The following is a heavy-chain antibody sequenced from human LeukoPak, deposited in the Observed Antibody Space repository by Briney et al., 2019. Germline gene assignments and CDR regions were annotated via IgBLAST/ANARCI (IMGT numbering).Heavy chain of an antibody. CDR2: ILTSGTT. D-gene: IGHD1-26*01. CDR3: ARLRVSGSYLYYFDY. V-gene: IGHV4-4*09. Sequence: SETLSLTCTVSGGSISSYYWSWVRQPPGKGLEWIGYILTSGTTNYNPSLKSPVTISVDTSKNQFSLKLSSVTAADTAVYYCARLRVSGSYLYYFDYWGQGTLVTVSS. J-gene: IGHJ4*02. CDR1: GGSISSYY.